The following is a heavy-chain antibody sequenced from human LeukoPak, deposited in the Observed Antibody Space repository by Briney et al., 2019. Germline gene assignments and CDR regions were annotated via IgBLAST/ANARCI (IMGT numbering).Heavy chain of an antibody. J-gene: IGHJ4*02. D-gene: IGHD6-19*01. V-gene: IGHV1-3*01. CDR3: ARGSTSDWPLDH. CDR1: GYTFSAYA. Sequence: GASVNVSCRASGYTFSAYAIHWVRQAPGQRFEWMGWIDADTGDTRYSQKFQGRVTITRDTSASTAYMELSSLKSEDTAVYHCARGSTSDWPLDHWGQETLVTISS. CDR2: IDADTGDT.